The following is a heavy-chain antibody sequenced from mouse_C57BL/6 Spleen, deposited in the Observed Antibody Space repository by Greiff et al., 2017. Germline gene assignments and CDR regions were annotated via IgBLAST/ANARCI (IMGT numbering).Heavy chain of an antibody. CDR1: GYSFTDYN. Sequence: VQLQQSGPELVKPGASVKISCKASGYSFTDYNMNWVKQSTGKGLEWIGVINPNYGTTSYNQKFKGKATLTVDQSSSTAYMQLNSLTSEYSAVYAGERYLNYYDSDFFDYWGQGTTLTVSS. D-gene: IGHD1-1*01. CDR3: ERYLNYYDSDFFDY. V-gene: IGHV1-39*01. J-gene: IGHJ2*01. CDR2: INPNYGTT.